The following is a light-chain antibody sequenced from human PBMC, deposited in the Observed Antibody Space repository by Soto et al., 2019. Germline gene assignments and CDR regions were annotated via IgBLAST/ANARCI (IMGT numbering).Light chain of an antibody. J-gene: IGKJ2*01. CDR2: DAS. Sequence: EIVWTQSPAILSLSPGERATLSCRASQSISRSLAWYQQKPGQAPRLLISDASTRATGIPARFSGSGSGTELTLTISSLQSEDFALYYCHQYNSWPPGTFGQGTKVDIK. V-gene: IGKV3-15*01. CDR1: QSISRS. CDR3: HQYNSWPPGT.